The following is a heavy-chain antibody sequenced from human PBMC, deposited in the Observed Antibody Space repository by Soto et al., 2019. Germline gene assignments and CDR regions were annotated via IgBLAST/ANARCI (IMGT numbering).Heavy chain of an antibody. D-gene: IGHD3-22*01. CDR3: ANDGASGYPYDYYGMDV. V-gene: IGHV3-30-3*02. Sequence: QVQLVESGGGVVQPGRSLRLSCAASGFTFSSYAMHWVRQAPSKGLERVAVISYDGSNKYYADSVKGRFTISRDNSKNTLYLQMNSLRAEDTAVYYCANDGASGYPYDYYGMDVWGQGTTVTVSS. CDR2: ISYDGSNK. J-gene: IGHJ6*02. CDR1: GFTFSSYA.